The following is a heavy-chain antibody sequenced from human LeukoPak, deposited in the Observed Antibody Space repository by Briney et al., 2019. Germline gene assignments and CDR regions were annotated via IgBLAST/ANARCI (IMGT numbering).Heavy chain of an antibody. CDR2: ISYDGSNK. CDR1: GFTFSSYA. CDR3: ARVPSYYDFWSGYSPLFDY. J-gene: IGHJ4*02. D-gene: IGHD3-3*01. V-gene: IGHV3-30-3*01. Sequence: GGSLRLSCAASGFTFSSYAMHWVRQAPGRGLEWVAVISYDGSNKYYADSVKGRFTISRDNSKNTLYLQMNSLRAEDTAVYYCARVPSYYDFWSGYSPLFDYWGQGTLVTASS.